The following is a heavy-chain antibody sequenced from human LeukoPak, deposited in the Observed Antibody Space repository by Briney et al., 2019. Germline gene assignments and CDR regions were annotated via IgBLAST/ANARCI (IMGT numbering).Heavy chain of an antibody. V-gene: IGHV4-59*01. CDR2: IYYSGST. J-gene: IGHJ2*01. Sequence: SETLSLTCTVSGGSISSYYWSWIRQPPGKGLEWIGYIYYSGSTNYNPSLKSRVTISVDTSKNQFSLKLSSVTAADTAVYYCARDDGGSKGPKGPLDLWGRGTLVTVSS. CDR3: ARDDGGSKGPKGPLDL. CDR1: GGSISSYY. D-gene: IGHD4-23*01.